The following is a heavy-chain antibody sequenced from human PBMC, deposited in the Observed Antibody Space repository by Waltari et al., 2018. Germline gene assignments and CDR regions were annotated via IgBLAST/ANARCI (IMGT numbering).Heavy chain of an antibody. CDR2: INWSGART. J-gene: IGHJ4*02. CDR3: VREVFGSGWRESYFFDY. CDR1: GFTFNDSC. D-gene: IGHD6-19*01. V-gene: IGHV3-20*04. Sequence: EVQLVESGGGMLRPGGSLRPSCAASGFTFNDSCMRWGRQVTGKGLEWVSGINWSGARTSYADSVMGRFTVSRDNAMNSLYLEMSSLRAEDTALYYCVREVFGSGWRESYFFDYWGQGTVVTVSS.